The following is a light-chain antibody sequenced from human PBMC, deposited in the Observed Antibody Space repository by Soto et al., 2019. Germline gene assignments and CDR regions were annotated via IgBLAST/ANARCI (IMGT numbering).Light chain of an antibody. CDR3: QQRTNWPRT. J-gene: IGKJ1*01. CDR2: DAS. Sequence: EIVLTQSPATLSLSPGERATLSCRASQSVGSYLAWYQQKPGQSPRLLIYDASNRATGIPARFSGSGSGTDFTLTISSLEPPDFAVYYCQQRTNWPRTFGQGTRVEIK. V-gene: IGKV3-11*01. CDR1: QSVGSY.